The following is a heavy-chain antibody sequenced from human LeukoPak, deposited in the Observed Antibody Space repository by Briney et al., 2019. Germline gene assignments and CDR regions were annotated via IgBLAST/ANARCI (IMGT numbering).Heavy chain of an antibody. CDR3: ARALDGSGSYYADYYYYYMDV. J-gene: IGHJ6*03. Sequence: SETLSLTCAVYGGSFSGYYWSWIRQPPGKGLEWIGEINHSGSTNYNPSLKSRVTISVDTSKNQFSLKLSSVTAAYTAVYYCARALDGSGSYYADYYYYYMDVWGKGTTVTVSS. D-gene: IGHD3-10*01. V-gene: IGHV4-34*01. CDR1: GGSFSGYY. CDR2: INHSGST.